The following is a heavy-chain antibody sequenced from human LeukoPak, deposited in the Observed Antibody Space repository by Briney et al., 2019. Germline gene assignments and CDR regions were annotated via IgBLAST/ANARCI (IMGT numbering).Heavy chain of an antibody. CDR1: GGTFSSYA. D-gene: IGHD2-21*02. CDR2: IIPIFGTA. Sequence: SVKVSCKASGGTFSSYAISWVRQAPGQGLEWMGGIIPIFGTANYAQKFQGRVTITADKSTSTAYMELSSLRPEDTAVYYCARQRYCGGDCYSSVTYYYYYMDVWGKGTTVTVSS. CDR3: ARQRYCGGDCYSSVTYYYYYMDV. V-gene: IGHV1-69*06. J-gene: IGHJ6*03.